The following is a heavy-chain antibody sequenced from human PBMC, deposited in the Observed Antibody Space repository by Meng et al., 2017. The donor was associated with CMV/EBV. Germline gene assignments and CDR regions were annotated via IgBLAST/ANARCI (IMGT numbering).Heavy chain of an antibody. CDR1: GYTFTGYY. D-gene: IGHD3-10*01. CDR3: ASFGYYGSGSYHSY. Sequence: ASVKVSCKASGYTFTGYYMHWVRQAPGQGLEWTGWINPNSGGTNYAQKFQGRVTMTRDTSISTAYMELSRLRSDDTAVYYCASFGYYGSGSYHSYWGQGTLVTVSS. J-gene: IGHJ4*02. CDR2: INPNSGGT. V-gene: IGHV1-2*02.